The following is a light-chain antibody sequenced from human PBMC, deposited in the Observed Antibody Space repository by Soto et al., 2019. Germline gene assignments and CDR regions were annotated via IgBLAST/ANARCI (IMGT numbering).Light chain of an antibody. J-gene: IGLJ3*02. CDR3: AVWDDTLHGWE. CDR1: RSNIGKNS. Sequence: QSVLTQPPSASGTPGQRVTISCSGSRSNIGKNSVYWFQQFPGTTPKLLIFNQSRRPSGVPELSGSRSGTSASLAISGLRFEDEADYYCAVWDDTLHGWEFGGGTKLTVL. V-gene: IGLV1-47*01. CDR2: NQS.